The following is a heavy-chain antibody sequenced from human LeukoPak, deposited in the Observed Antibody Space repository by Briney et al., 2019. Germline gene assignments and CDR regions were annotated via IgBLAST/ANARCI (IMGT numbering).Heavy chain of an antibody. J-gene: IGHJ3*02. D-gene: IGHD3-22*01. CDR2: IIPIFGTA. V-gene: IGHV1-69*13. CDR1: GGTFSSYA. CDR3: ARAYYYGSSGYPDAFDI. Sequence: SVKVSCKASGGTFSSYAISWVRQAPGQGLEWMGGIIPIFGTANYAQKFQGRVTITADESTSTAYMELGSLRSEDTAVYYCARAYYYGSSGYPDAFDIWGQGTMVTVSS.